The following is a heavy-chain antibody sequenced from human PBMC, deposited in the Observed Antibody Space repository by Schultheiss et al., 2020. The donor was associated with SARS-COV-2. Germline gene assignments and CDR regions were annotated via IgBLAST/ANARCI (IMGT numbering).Heavy chain of an antibody. CDR2: ISGSGGST. CDR1: GFTFDDYA. CDR3: ARDAYYYGSGSSGGMDV. V-gene: IGHV3-23*01. J-gene: IGHJ6*02. Sequence: GGSLRLSCAASGFTFDDYAMHWVRQAPGKGLEWVSAISGSGGSTYYADSVKGRFTISRDNSKNTLYLQMNSLRAEDTAVYYCARDAYYYGSGSSGGMDVWGQGTTVTVSS. D-gene: IGHD3-10*01.